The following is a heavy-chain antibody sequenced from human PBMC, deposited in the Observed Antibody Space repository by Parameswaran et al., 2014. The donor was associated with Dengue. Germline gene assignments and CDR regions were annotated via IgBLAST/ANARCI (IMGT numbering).Heavy chain of an antibody. V-gene: IGHV3-23*01. J-gene: IGHJ4*02. CDR3: AKGNIPVAAIDY. CDR2: ISGSGAST. Sequence: WIRQPPGKGLEWVSAISGSGASTYYADSVQGRFTISRDDSKNTLYLQMNSLKAVDTAMYYCAKGNIPVAAIDYWGQGTLVTVSS. D-gene: IGHD6-19*01.